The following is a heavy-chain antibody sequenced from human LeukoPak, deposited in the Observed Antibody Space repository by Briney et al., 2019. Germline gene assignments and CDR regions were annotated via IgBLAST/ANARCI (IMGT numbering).Heavy chain of an antibody. Sequence: PGGSLRLSCAASGFTFSRFWMSWVRQAPGKGLEWVANIKQDGEENFYVDSVKGRFTVSRDNAKNSLYLQMNSLRAEDTAVYYCARDPYDGGGYGAFDIWGRGTMVTVSS. V-gene: IGHV3-7*01. D-gene: IGHD3-22*01. J-gene: IGHJ3*02. CDR3: ARDPYDGGGYGAFDI. CDR1: GFTFSRFW. CDR2: IKQDGEEN.